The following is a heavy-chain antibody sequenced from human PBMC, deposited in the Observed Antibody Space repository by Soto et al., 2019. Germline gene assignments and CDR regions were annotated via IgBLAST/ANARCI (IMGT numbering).Heavy chain of an antibody. J-gene: IGHJ4*02. V-gene: IGHV4-30-2*01. CDR1: GGSISSGGYS. D-gene: IGHD3-22*01. CDR3: ARALHENYDSSGYYSPSYPYYFDY. CDR2: IYHSGST. Sequence: ASETLSLTCAVSGGSISSGGYSWSWIRQPPGKGLEWIGYIYHSGSTYYNPSLKSRVTISVDTSKNQFSLKLSSVTAADTAVYYCARALHENYDSSGYYSPSYPYYFDYWGQGTLVTVSS.